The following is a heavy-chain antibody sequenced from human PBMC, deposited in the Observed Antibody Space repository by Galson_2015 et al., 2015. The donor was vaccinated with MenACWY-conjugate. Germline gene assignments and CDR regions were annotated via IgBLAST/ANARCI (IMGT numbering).Heavy chain of an antibody. CDR3: ASAYDGNFHWGD. CDR1: GSSINNYW. V-gene: IGHV5-51*01. D-gene: IGHD3-16*01. Sequence: QSGAEVKKLGESLQISCTGSGSSINNYWIGWVSQMPGKGLEWLGIIYLVNSITKYNPSFQGQVTVSADRAISTAYLQWTSLQGSDTAIYYCASAYDGNFHWGDWGQGTLVTVSS. CDR2: IYLVNSIT. J-gene: IGHJ4*02.